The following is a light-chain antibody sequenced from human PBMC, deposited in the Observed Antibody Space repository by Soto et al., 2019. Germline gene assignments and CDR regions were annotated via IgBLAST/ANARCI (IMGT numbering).Light chain of an antibody. V-gene: IGKV1-33*01. J-gene: IGKJ4*01. CDR3: QQYHNLPLT. CDR2: DAS. CDR1: QSISSW. Sequence: DIQMTQSPSTLSASVGDRVTITCRASQSISSWLAWYQQKPGKAPKLLIYDASNLETGVPSRFSGSGSGTDFTFTISSLRPEDIATYYCQQYHNLPLTFGGGTKVDI.